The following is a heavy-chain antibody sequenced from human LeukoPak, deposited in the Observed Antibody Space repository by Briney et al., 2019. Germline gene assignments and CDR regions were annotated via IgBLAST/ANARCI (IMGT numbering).Heavy chain of an antibody. CDR3: ASYYYGSGSYEVWFDP. CDR1: GGSFSSGSYY. V-gene: IGHV4-61*01. CDR2: IYYSGST. J-gene: IGHJ5*02. D-gene: IGHD3-10*01. Sequence: SETLSLTCTVSGGSFSSGSYYWSWVRQPPGTGLEWIGYIYYSGSTNYNPSLKSRVTISVDTSKNQFSLKLSSVTAADTAVYYCASYYYGSGSYEVWFDPWGQGTLVTVSS.